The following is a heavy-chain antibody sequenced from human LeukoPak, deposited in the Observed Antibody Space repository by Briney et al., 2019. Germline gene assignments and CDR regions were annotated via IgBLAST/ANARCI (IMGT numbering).Heavy chain of an antibody. CDR3: ARGAGYSRYFDL. Sequence: SETLSLTCSVSGDSIRSYYWSWIRQPAGKGLEWIGRIYSVGTTNYNPSLKSRVTMSIDTSKNQFSLRLSSVAAADTAVYYCARGAGYSRYFDLWGRGTLVTVSS. V-gene: IGHV4-4*07. J-gene: IGHJ2*01. CDR2: IYSVGTT. D-gene: IGHD6-13*01. CDR1: GDSIRSYY.